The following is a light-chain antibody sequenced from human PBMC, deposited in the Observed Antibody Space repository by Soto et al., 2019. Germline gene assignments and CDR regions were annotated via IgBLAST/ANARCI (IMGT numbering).Light chain of an antibody. V-gene: IGKV3-20*01. CDR2: GAS. CDR1: QSVDSNY. Sequence: EIVLKQSPGTLSLSPGAIATPSCRASQSVDSNYLAWYQQKPGQSERVLLYGASSRATGIPDRCSGSGSGKDFTLTISRLEPEDFERYCCHLYGNSPLVTFGPGTKVDI. CDR3: HLYGNSPLVT. J-gene: IGKJ3*01.